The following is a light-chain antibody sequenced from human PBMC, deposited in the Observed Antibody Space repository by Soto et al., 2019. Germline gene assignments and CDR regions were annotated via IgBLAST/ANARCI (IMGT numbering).Light chain of an antibody. CDR2: GAS. V-gene: IGKV3-15*01. Sequence: EIVMTQSPATLSVSPGETATLSCRASQSVSNHVAWYQQKPGQAPRLLILGASTRATGIPARFSGSGSGTEFTLTISSLQSEDFAVYYCEQYKNWPITFGQGTRLEI. J-gene: IGKJ5*01. CDR3: EQYKNWPIT. CDR1: QSVSNH.